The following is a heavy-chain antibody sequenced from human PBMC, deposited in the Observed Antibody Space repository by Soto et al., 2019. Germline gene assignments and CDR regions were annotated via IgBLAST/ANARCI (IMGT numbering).Heavy chain of an antibody. D-gene: IGHD3-9*01. J-gene: IGHJ4*02. CDR3: ARGPPIFY. Sequence: SETLSLTCAVSGGSISSGGYSWGWIRQPPGKGLEWIGYIYHGGSTYYNPSLKGRVTISVDRSKNQFSLKLSSVTAADTAVYYCARGPPIFYWGQGTLVTVSS. CDR1: GGSISSGGYS. CDR2: IYHGGST. V-gene: IGHV4-30-2*01.